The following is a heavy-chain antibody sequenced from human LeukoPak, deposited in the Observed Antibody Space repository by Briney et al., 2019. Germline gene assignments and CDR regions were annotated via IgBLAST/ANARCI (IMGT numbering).Heavy chain of an antibody. D-gene: IGHD3-9*01. Sequence: ASVKVSCKASGYTFTSYGISWVRQAPGQGVEWMGWISAYNGNTNYAQKLQGRVTMTTDTSTSTAYMELRSLRSDDTAVYYCARDGDGILTGYYTPPYYYGMDVWGQGTTVTVSS. CDR3: ARDGDGILTGYYTPPYYYGMDV. CDR2: ISAYNGNT. J-gene: IGHJ6*02. V-gene: IGHV1-18*01. CDR1: GYTFTSYG.